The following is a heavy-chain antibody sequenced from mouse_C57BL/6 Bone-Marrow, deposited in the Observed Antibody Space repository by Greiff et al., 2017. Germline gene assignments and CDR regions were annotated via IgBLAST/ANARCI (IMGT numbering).Heavy chain of an antibody. CDR1: GFTFSDYY. Sequence: EVKVVESGGGLVQPGGSLKLSCAASGFTFSDYYMYWVRQTPEKRLEWVAYISNGGGSTYYPDTVKGRFTISRDNAKNTLYLQMSRLKSEDTAMYYCARHRRSAMDYWGQGTSVTVSS. J-gene: IGHJ4*01. CDR2: ISNGGGST. V-gene: IGHV5-12*01. CDR3: ARHRRSAMDY.